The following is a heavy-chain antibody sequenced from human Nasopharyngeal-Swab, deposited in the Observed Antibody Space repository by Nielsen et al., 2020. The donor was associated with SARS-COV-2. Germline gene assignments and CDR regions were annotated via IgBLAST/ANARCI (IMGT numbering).Heavy chain of an antibody. V-gene: IGHV3-30*18. CDR2: ISYDGSNN. CDR1: GFTFSSYG. D-gene: IGHD3-10*01. Sequence: GESLKISCAASGFTFSSYGMHWVRQAPGKGLEWVAVISYDGSNNYYADSVKGRFTISRDNSKNTLYLQMNSLRAEDTAVYYCEKDSGTWFGELLSGCMDVWGQGTTVTVSS. J-gene: IGHJ6*02. CDR3: EKDSGTWFGELLSGCMDV.